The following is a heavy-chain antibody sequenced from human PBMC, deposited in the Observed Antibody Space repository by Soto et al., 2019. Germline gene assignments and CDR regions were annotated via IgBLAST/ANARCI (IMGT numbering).Heavy chain of an antibody. D-gene: IGHD1-26*01. CDR1: GGTFSTYG. V-gene: IGHV1-69*01. CDR2: IIPISGTI. Sequence: QVQLVQSGAEVKKPGSSVKVSCKASGGTFSTYGITWVRQASGQGLEWMGGIIPISGTINFAQKFKGRLTITPDESTSTVYMNLRSLTSEDTAVYYCASRERVDAFDVWCQGTMVTVSS. CDR3: ASRERVDAFDV. J-gene: IGHJ3*01.